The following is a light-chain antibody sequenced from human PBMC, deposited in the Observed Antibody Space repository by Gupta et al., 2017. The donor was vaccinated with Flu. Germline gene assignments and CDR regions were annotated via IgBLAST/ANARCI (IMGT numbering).Light chain of an antibody. J-gene: IGLJ1*01. CDR3: VLYKGNGTFV. CDR2: GKS. Sequence: SNCVAATYYAVWFQQTPGQPPRTLIYGKSSRSSGVPDRISGSIFGNKAALTITGAQAEDESDYYCVLYKGNGTFVLGPGTKVTVL. V-gene: IGLV8-61*01. CDR1: SNCVAATYY.